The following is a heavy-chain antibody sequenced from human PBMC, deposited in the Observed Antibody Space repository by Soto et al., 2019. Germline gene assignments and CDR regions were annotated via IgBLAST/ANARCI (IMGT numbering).Heavy chain of an antibody. CDR1: GFPFSRYA. V-gene: IGHV3-30-3*01. D-gene: IGHD6-13*01. CDR3: ARDPHPGPSSSWYYFDY. Sequence: VQLLESGGGMVQPGRSLRLSCAASGFPFSRYALHWVRQAPGKGLEWVAVISFDGNNKYYADSVKGRFTISRDDSKNTLHLQLNSPRSEDTAVYYCARDPHPGPSSSWYYFDYWGQGTLVTVSS. J-gene: IGHJ4*02. CDR2: ISFDGNNK.